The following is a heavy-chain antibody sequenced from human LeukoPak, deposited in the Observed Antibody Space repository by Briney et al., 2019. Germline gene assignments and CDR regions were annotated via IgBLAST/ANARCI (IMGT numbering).Heavy chain of an antibody. V-gene: IGHV3-33*01. J-gene: IGHJ5*02. Sequence: GTSLRLSCATSGLTFTNHGFHWVRQAAGKGLEWVAFVRSDGSDTYHANSVKGRFSISRDNSKNTVYLQMNSLRADDTAVYYCARDHYDSSGYYYHPWGQGTLVTVSS. CDR1: GLTFTNHG. D-gene: IGHD3-22*01. CDR2: VRSDGSDT. CDR3: ARDHYDSSGYYYHP.